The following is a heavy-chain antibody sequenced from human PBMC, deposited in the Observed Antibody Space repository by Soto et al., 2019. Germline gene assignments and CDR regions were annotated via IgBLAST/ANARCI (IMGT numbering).Heavy chain of an antibody. Sequence: PSETLSLTCTVSGGSISSGGYYWSWIRQHPGKGLEWIGYIYYSGSTYYNPSLKSRVTISVDTSKNQFSLKLSSVTAADTAVYYCAREGSSGWLINWFAPWGQGTLVTAPQ. CDR1: GGSISSGGYY. CDR2: IYYSGST. CDR3: AREGSSGWLINWFAP. J-gene: IGHJ5*02. D-gene: IGHD6-19*01. V-gene: IGHV4-31*03.